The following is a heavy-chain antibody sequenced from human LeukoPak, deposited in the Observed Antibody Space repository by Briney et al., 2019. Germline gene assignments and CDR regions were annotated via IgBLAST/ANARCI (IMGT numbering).Heavy chain of an antibody. D-gene: IGHD3-10*01. CDR1: GGSFSGYY. V-gene: IGHV4-34*01. CDR3: ARGAGDFDY. J-gene: IGHJ4*02. CDR2: INHSGST. Sequence: SETLSLTCAVYGGSFSGYYWSWIRQPPGKGLEWIGEINHSGSTNYNPSLKSRVTISVNTSKNQFSLKLSSVTAADTAVYYCARGAGDFDYWGQGTLVTVSS.